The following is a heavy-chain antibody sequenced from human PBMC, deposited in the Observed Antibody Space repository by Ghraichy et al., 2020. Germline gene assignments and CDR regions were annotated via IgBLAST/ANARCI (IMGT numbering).Heavy chain of an antibody. J-gene: IGHJ4*02. CDR1: GFTFSSYS. Sequence: GGSLRLSCAASGFTFSSYSMNWVRQAPGKGLEWVSYISSSSSTIYYADSVKGRFTISRDNAKNSLYLQMNSLRDEDTAVYYCARGIGLGPSGVDLLDYWGQGTLVTVSS. D-gene: IGHD3-3*01. V-gene: IGHV3-48*02. CDR3: ARGIGLGPSGVDLLDY. CDR2: ISSSSSTI.